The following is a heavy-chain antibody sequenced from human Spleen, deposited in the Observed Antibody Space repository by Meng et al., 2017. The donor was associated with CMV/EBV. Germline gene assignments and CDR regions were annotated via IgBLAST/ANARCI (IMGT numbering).Heavy chain of an antibody. CDR1: FTSYY. CDR3: ALGGRAIGGSYYGLAWFDP. J-gene: IGHJ5*02. D-gene: IGHD1-26*01. CDR2: INPNSGDT. Sequence: FTSYYMYWVRQAPGQGLEWMGWINPNSGDTKYVQKFQGRVTMTRDTSISTAYMELRRLRSDDTAVYYCALGGRAIGGSYYGLAWFDPWGQGTLVTVSS. V-gene: IGHV1-2*02.